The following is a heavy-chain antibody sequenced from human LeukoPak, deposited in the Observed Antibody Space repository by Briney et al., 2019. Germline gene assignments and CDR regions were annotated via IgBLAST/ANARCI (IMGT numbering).Heavy chain of an antibody. CDR2: IYYSGST. Sequence: SETLSLTCTVSGDSVSSSNYYWAWIRQPPGKGLEWIGNIYYSGSTYYNPSLKSRLTISVDTSKNQFSLKLTSVTAADTAVYYCARLNKPGWFDPWGQGTLITVSS. V-gene: IGHV4-39*01. CDR3: ARLNKPGWFDP. J-gene: IGHJ5*02. CDR1: GDSVSSSNYY. D-gene: IGHD1-14*01.